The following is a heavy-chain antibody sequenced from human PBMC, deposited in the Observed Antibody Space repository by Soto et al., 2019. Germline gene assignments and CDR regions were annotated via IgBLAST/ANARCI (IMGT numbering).Heavy chain of an antibody. CDR1: GGSISSGGYY. V-gene: IGHV4-31*03. J-gene: IGHJ4*02. Sequence: SETLSLTCTVSGGSISSGGYYWSWIRQQPGKGLEWIGYIYYSGSTYYNPSLKSRVTISVYTSKNQFSLKLSSVTAADTAAYYCARLVLMVYALDYWGQGTLVTVSS. D-gene: IGHD2-8*01. CDR2: IYYSGST. CDR3: ARLVLMVYALDY.